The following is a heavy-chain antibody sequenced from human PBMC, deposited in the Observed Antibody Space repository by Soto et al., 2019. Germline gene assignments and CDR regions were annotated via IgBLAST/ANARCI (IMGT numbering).Heavy chain of an antibody. V-gene: IGHV4-30-4*01. CDR2: IYYSGST. CDR1: GGSISSGDWC. J-gene: IGHJ6*02. CDR3: ARDQGQQMVDYYGMDV. Sequence: SETLSLTCAVSGGSISSGDWCWSWVRQSPGKGLEWIGDIYYSGSTNYNPSLKSRVTISVDTSKNQFSLKLSSVTAADTAVYYCARDQGQQMVDYYGMDVWGQGTTVTVSS. D-gene: IGHD6-13*01.